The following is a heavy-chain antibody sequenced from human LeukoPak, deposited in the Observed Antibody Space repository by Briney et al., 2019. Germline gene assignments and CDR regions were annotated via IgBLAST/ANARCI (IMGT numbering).Heavy chain of an antibody. J-gene: IGHJ4*01. CDR1: GYTFTSYG. CDR3: ASRSPGSCSRLAGY. CDR2: ISAYNGNT. D-gene: IGHD6-19*01. V-gene: IGHV1-18*01. Sequence: ASVKVSCKASGYTFTSYGISWVRQAPGQGLEWMGWISAYNGNTNYAQKLQGRVTMTTDTSTSTAYMELRSLRSDDTAVYYCASRSPGSCSRLAGYWGQGNLVTVSS.